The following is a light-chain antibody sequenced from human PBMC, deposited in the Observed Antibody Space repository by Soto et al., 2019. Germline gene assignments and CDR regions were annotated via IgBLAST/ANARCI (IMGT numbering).Light chain of an antibody. CDR2: GAS. CDR3: QQYGSSSWT. CDR1: QSLHSSY. V-gene: IGKV3-20*01. Sequence: IVMTQSPGTLSLSPGERATLSCRASQSLHSSYLAWYQQKPGQAPRLLIYGASSRATGIPDRFSGSGSGTDFTLTISRLEPEDFAVYYCQQYGSSSWTFGQGTNVDIK. J-gene: IGKJ1*01.